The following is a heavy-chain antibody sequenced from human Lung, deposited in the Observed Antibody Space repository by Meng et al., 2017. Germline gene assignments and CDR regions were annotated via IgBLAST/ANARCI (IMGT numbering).Heavy chain of an antibody. CDR2: ISGSGGST. CDR3: VRRIEYSSSSGY. V-gene: IGHV3-23*01. D-gene: IGHD6-6*01. CDR1: GFTFSSYA. Sequence: EVQLLKSGGGLVQPGRSPILSFVASGFTFSSYAMTWVLQEPGKGLEWVASISGSGGSTYYADSVRGRFTISRDNSKNTVYLQKNSLRAEDTAIYYCVRRIEYSSSSGYWGQGTLVTVSS. J-gene: IGHJ4*02.